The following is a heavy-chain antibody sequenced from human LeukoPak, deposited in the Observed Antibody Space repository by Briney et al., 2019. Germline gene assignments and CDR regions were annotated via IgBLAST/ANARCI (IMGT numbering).Heavy chain of an antibody. D-gene: IGHD3-10*01. CDR2: ISGSSNYI. CDR1: GFTFSNYN. V-gene: IGHV3-21*01. Sequence: GGSLRLSCAASGFTFSNYNMNWVRQAPGKGLEWVSSISGSSNYIYYADSVKGRFTISRDNAKNSLYLQMNSLRAEDTAVYYCARTYYYGSGSNDYWGQGTLVTVSS. J-gene: IGHJ4*02. CDR3: ARTYYYGSGSNDY.